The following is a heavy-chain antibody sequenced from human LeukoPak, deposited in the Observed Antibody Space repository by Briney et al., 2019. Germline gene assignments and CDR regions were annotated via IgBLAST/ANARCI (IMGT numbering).Heavy chain of an antibody. D-gene: IGHD6-19*01. CDR1: GGSFSGYY. CDR3: ARWSGWYFNYYGMDV. CDR2: INHSGST. V-gene: IGHV4-34*01. Sequence: SETLSLTCAVYGGSFSGYYWSWIRQPPGKGLEWIREINHSGSTNYNPSLKSRVTISVDTSKNQFSLKLSSVTAADTAVYYCARWSGWYFNYYGMDVWGQGTTVTVSS. J-gene: IGHJ6*02.